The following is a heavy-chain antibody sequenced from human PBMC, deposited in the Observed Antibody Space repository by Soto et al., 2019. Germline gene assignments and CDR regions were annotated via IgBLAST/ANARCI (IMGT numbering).Heavy chain of an antibody. CDR3: ARDRIAVADNGMDV. CDR2: ISSSGGTM. CDR1: GFSFSDYY. V-gene: IGHV3-11*01. Sequence: QVQLVESGGGLVKPGGSLRLSCAASGFSFSDYYMSWLRQAPGKGLEWISYISSSGGTMYHADSVRGRFPISRDNAKNSLYLQMNSLRTEDTAVYYCARDRIAVADNGMDVWGQGTTVTVSS. D-gene: IGHD6-19*01. J-gene: IGHJ6*02.